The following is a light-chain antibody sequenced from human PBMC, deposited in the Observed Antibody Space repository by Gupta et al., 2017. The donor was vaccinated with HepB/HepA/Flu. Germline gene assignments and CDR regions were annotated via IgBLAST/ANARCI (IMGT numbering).Light chain of an antibody. Sequence: SSELTQDPAVSVALGQTVRITCQGDSLRSYYASWYQQTPGQATVLVIYCKNHRPSGIPDRFFGSSSGNKASSITIGAQAEDEADDYCNSRDSSGNPWVFGGGTKLTVL. CDR3: NSRDSSGNPWV. V-gene: IGLV3-19*01. J-gene: IGLJ3*02. CDR2: CKN. CDR1: SLRSYY.